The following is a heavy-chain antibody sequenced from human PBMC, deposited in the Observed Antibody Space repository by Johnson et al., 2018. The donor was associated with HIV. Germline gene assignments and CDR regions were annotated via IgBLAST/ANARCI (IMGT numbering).Heavy chain of an antibody. Sequence: QVYLVESGGGVVQPGRSLRLSCAASGFTFNSYGMHWVRQAPGKGLEWVSVIYSGGKTYYADSVKGRFTISRDNSKNTLYLQMNSLKAEDTAVYYCVSSGCQRCAFDIWGQGTMVTVSS. CDR1: GFTFNSYG. J-gene: IGHJ3*02. CDR3: VSSGCQRCAFDI. CDR2: IYSGGKT. V-gene: IGHV3-NL1*01. D-gene: IGHD6-19*01.